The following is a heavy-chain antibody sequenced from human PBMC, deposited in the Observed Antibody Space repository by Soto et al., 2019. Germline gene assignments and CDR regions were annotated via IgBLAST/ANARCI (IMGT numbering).Heavy chain of an antibody. D-gene: IGHD3-16*01. CDR3: AREKGGWFDP. CDR2: MNPNSGNT. CDR1: GYTFTSYD. J-gene: IGHJ5*02. V-gene: IGHV1-8*01. Sequence: QVHLVQSGAEVKKPGASVKVSCKASGYTFTSYDINWVRQATGQGLEWMGWMNPNSGNTVYAQKFXGXVXMXXNTSISTAYMELSSLRSEDTAVYYCAREKGGWFDPWGQGTLVTVSS.